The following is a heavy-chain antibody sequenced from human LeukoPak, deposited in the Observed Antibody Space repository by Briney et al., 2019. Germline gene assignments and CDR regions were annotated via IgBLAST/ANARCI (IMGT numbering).Heavy chain of an antibody. CDR2: ISSSSSYI. Sequence: GGSLRLSCAASGFTFSSYSMNWVRQAPGKGLEWVSSISSSSSYIYYADSVKGRFTISRDNAKNSLCLQMNSLRAEDTAVYYCARDQPTEDSYGYIYYYYYMDVWGKGTTVTVSS. D-gene: IGHD5-18*01. CDR1: GFTFSSYS. CDR3: ARDQPTEDSYGYIYYYYYMDV. V-gene: IGHV3-21*01. J-gene: IGHJ6*03.